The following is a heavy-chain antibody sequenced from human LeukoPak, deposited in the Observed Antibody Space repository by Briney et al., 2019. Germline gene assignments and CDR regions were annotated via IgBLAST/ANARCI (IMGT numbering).Heavy chain of an antibody. CDR2: IYYSGST. CDR1: GGSISSYY. J-gene: IGHJ4*02. D-gene: IGHD2-15*01. V-gene: IGHV4-59*08. Sequence: SETLSLTCTVSGGSISSYYWSWIRQPPGKGLEWIGYIYYSGSTNYNPSLKSRVTISVDTSKNQFSLKLSSVTAADTAVYYCARHWGDCSGGSCYHVDYWGQGTLVTVSS. CDR3: ARHWGDCSGGSCYHVDY.